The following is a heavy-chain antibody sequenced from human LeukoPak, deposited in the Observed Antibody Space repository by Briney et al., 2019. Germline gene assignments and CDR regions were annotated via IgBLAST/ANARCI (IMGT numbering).Heavy chain of an antibody. CDR1: GGSISSISYH. CDR3: ARGSHYYGSGSYYP. V-gene: IGHV4-61*02. Sequence: SETLSLTCTVSGGSISSISYHWSWIRQPAGKELEWIGRIYTSGSTNYNPSLKSRVTMSVDTSKNQFSLKLSSVTAADTAVYYCARGSHYYGSGSYYPWGQGTLVTVSS. J-gene: IGHJ5*02. D-gene: IGHD3-10*01. CDR2: IYTSGST.